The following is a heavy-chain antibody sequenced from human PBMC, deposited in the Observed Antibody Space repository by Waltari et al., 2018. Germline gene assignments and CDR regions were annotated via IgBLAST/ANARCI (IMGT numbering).Heavy chain of an antibody. CDR1: GCPTSSSY. V-gene: IGHV4-59*01. J-gene: IGHJ6*02. D-gene: IGHD2-2*01. CDR3: AFTRGYYYYGMDV. Sequence: QVQLPASGPGLVKPSETLSLPCTVSGCPTSSSYWSWIRQPPGKGLEWIGYIYYSGSTNYNPSLKSRVTISVDTSKNQFSLKLSSVTAADTAVYYCAFTRGYYYYGMDVWGQGTTVTVSS. CDR2: IYYSGST.